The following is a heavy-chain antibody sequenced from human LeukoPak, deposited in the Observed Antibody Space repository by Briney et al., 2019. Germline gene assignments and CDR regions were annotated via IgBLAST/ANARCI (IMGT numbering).Heavy chain of an antibody. CDR3: AELGITMIGGV. Sequence: GGSLRLSCAASGFNFSSYWMSWVRQAPGKGLEWVSSIGGIDGSTYYADSVKGRFTISRDNAKNSLYLQMNSLRAEDTAVYYCAELGITMIGGVWGKGTTVTISS. D-gene: IGHD3-10*02. V-gene: IGHV3-23*01. CDR2: IGGIDGST. CDR1: GFNFSSYW. J-gene: IGHJ6*04.